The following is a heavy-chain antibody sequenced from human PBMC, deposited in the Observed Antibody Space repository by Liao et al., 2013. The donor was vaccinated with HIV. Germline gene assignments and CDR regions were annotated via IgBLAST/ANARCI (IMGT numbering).Heavy chain of an antibody. Sequence: QVQLQESGPGLVEPSGTLSLTCTVSGDSITDYYWNWIRQPPGRGLEWIGYVHYDGSTNYNPSLKSRVTISLDTSKNQFSLKLSSVTAADTAVYYCARGSGYYDAFDIWAKGQWSPSLQ. CDR2: VHYDGST. D-gene: IGHD3-22*01. J-gene: IGHJ3*02. CDR1: GDSITDYY. CDR3: ARGSGYYDAFDI. V-gene: IGHV4-59*08.